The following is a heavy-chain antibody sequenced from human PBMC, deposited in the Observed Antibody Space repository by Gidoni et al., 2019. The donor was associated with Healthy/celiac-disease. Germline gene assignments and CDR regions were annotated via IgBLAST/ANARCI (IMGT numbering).Heavy chain of an antibody. J-gene: IGHJ6*02. CDR3: ARDRGDLGYCSGGSCPYYGMDV. Sequence: QVQLVQSGAEVKKPGASVKVSCKASGYTFTGYYMHWVRQAPGQGLEWMGWINPNSGGTNYAQKFQGWVTMTRDTSISTAYMELSRLRSDDTAVYYCARDRGDLGYCSGGSCPYYGMDVWGQGTTVTVSS. V-gene: IGHV1-2*04. CDR1: GYTFTGYY. D-gene: IGHD2-15*01. CDR2: INPNSGGT.